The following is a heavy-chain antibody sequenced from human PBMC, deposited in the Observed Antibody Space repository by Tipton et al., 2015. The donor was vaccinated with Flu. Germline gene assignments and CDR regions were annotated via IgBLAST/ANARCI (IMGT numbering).Heavy chain of an antibody. D-gene: IGHD1-20*01. CDR2: VKNKANSYAT. CDR3: ARGGLTRALDF. J-gene: IGHJ4*02. Sequence: SLRLSCAASGFTFNDHHMDWVRQAPGEGLEWLGRVKNKANSYATEFTASVKDRFTISRDDSKNAVYLQMNSLKAEDTAVYYCARGGLTRALDFWGQGTLVTVSS. CDR1: GFTFNDHH. V-gene: IGHV3-72*01.